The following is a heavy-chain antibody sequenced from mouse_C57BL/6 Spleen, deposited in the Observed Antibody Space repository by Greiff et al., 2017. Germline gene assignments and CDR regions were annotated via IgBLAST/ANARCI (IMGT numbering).Heavy chain of an antibody. CDR2: IWSGGST. V-gene: IGHV2-2*01. Sequence: VKLMESGPGLVQPSQSLSITCPVSGFSLTSYGVHWVRQSPGKGLEWLGVIWSGGSTDYNAAFISRLSISTDNSKSQVFFKMNSLQADDTAIYYCARKSDPWRLAMDYWGQGTSVTVSS. CDR3: ARKSDPWRLAMDY. CDR1: GFSLTSYG. J-gene: IGHJ4*01.